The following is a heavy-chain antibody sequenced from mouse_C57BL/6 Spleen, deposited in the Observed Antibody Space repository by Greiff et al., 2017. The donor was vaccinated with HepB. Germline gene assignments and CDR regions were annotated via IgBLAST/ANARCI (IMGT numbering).Heavy chain of an antibody. Sequence: EVQLVESGEGLVKPGGSLKLSCAASGFTFSSYAMSWVRQTPEKRLEWVAYISSGGDYIYYADTVKGRFTISRDNARNTLYLQMSSLKSEDTAMYYCTRDTVYDYDGRGDFYYAMDYWGQGTSVTVSS. CDR2: ISSGGDYI. J-gene: IGHJ4*01. D-gene: IGHD2-4*01. V-gene: IGHV5-9-1*02. CDR1: GFTFSSYA. CDR3: TRDTVYDYDGRGDFYYAMDY.